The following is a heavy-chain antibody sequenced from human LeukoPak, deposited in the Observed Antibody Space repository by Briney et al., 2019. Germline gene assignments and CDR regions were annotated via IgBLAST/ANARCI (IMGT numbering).Heavy chain of an antibody. J-gene: IGHJ3*02. CDR2: ISSSSSYI. CDR1: GFTFSSYS. D-gene: IGHD2-2*01. Sequence: GGSLRLSCAASGFTFSSYSMNWVRQAPGKGLEWVSSISSSSSYIYYADSVKGRFTISRDNSKNTLYLQMNSLRAEDTAVYYCATPGAVVPAAPRGGDAFDIWGQGTMVTVSS. V-gene: IGHV3-21*01. CDR3: ATPGAVVPAAPRGGDAFDI.